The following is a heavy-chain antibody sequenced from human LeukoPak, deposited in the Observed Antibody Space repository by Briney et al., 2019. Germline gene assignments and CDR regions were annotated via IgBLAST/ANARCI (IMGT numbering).Heavy chain of an antibody. Sequence: SETLSLTCTVSGGSISNYCWSWIRQPPGKGLEWIGYIYYSGSTNYNPSLKSRVTISVDTSKNQFSLKLSSVTAADTAVYYCARDKGYSYGTGGYYYYGMDVWGQGTTVTVSS. CDR2: IYYSGST. J-gene: IGHJ6*02. CDR1: GGSISNYC. D-gene: IGHD5-18*01. CDR3: ARDKGYSYGTGGYYYYGMDV. V-gene: IGHV4-59*01.